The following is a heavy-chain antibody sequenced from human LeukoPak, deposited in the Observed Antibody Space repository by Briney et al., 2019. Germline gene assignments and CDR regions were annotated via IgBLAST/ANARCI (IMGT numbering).Heavy chain of an antibody. CDR3: TKDTLLTTGWYFDL. CDR2: ISGDAGTT. Sequence: GVSLRLSCAASGFTFDDYAMHWVRQAPGKGLEWVSLISGDAGTTYYADSVKGRFTISRDNSKNSLYLQLNSLRTEDTAFYYCTKDTLLTTGWYFDLWGRGALVTVFS. J-gene: IGHJ2*01. V-gene: IGHV3-43*02. D-gene: IGHD4-11*01. CDR1: GFTFDDYA.